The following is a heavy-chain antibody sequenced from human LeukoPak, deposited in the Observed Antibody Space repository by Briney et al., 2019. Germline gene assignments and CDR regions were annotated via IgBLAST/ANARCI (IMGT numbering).Heavy chain of an antibody. CDR3: AKDTGYSSL. CDR1: GFTFSSYA. J-gene: IGHJ4*02. CDR2: ISYDGSNK. D-gene: IGHD6-19*01. Sequence: GSLRLSCAASGFTFSSYAMHWVRQAPGKGLEWVAVISYDGSNKYYADSVKGRFTISRDNSKNTVYLQLSSLRPEDTAMYHCAKDTGYSSLWGQGTLVIVSA. V-gene: IGHV3-30-3*01.